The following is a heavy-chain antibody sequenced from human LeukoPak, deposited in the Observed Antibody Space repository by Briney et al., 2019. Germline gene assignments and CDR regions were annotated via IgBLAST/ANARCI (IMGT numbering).Heavy chain of an antibody. CDR2: ISSSSSYI. CDR1: GFTFSSYS. V-gene: IGHV3-21*01. Sequence: GGSLRLSCAASGFTFSSYSMNWVRQAPGKGLEWVSSISSSSSYIYYADSVKGRFTISRDNAKNSLYLQMNSLRAEDTAVYYCARDIAGATRFDYWGQGTLVTVSS. D-gene: IGHD1-26*01. J-gene: IGHJ4*02. CDR3: ARDIAGATRFDY.